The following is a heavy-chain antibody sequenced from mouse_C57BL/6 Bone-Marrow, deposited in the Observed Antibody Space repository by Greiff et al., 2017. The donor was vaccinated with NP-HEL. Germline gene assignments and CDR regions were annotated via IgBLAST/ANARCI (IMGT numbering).Heavy chain of an antibody. Sequence: QVQLQQPGAELVRPGSSVKLSCKASGYTFTSYWMHWVKQRPIQGLEWIGNIDPSDSATHYNQNFKDKATLTVDKSSSTAYLQLSSLTSEDSAVYYCAREGFAYWGPGTLVTVSA. CDR2: IDPSDSAT. CDR1: GYTFTSYW. J-gene: IGHJ3*01. V-gene: IGHV1-52*01. CDR3: AREGFAY.